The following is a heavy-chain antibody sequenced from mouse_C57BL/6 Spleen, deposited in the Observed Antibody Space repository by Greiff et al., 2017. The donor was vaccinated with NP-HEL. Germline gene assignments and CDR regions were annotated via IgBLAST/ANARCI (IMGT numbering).Heavy chain of an antibody. D-gene: IGHD2-12*01. CDR2: INPNNGGT. Sequence: EVQLQQSGPELVKPGASVKMSCKASGYTFTDYNMHWVKQSHGKSLEWIGNINPNNGGTSYNQKFKGKATLTVNKSSSTAYMELRSLTSEDSAVYYCARALRRALYAMDYWGQGTSVTVSS. CDR1: GYTFTDYN. CDR3: ARALRRALYAMDY. J-gene: IGHJ4*01. V-gene: IGHV1-22*01.